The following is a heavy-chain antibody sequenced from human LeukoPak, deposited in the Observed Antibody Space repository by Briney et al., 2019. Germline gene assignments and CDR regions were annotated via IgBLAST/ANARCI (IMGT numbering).Heavy chain of an antibody. J-gene: IGHJ5*02. CDR2: IHTTGST. D-gene: IGHD4-17*01. V-gene: IGHV4-4*07. Sequence: VKPSETLSLTCNVSGASISSYYWSWIRQSAGKELEWIGRIHTTGSTNLNPSFKSRVTLSRDTSKNQLSLKLTSVTAADTGVYYCARSSFGDYAGWFDPWGQGTLVTVSS. CDR1: GASISSYY. CDR3: ARSSFGDYAGWFDP.